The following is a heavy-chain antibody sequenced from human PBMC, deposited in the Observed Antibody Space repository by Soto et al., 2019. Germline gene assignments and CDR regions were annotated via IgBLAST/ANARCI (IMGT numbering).Heavy chain of an antibody. CDR1: GDSVTSNHFF. J-gene: IGHJ6*02. CDR2: IYRDGST. Sequence: TLSLTCTVSGDSVTSNHFFWGWIRRPPGRGLEWIASIYRDGSTYIRPSLKSRVSMSLDTSKNQFSLKLSSVAAADAAVYYCAGNIAAAGRRYYGMDVWGQGTTVTVSS. V-gene: IGHV4-39*07. D-gene: IGHD6-13*01. CDR3: AGNIAAAGRRYYGMDV.